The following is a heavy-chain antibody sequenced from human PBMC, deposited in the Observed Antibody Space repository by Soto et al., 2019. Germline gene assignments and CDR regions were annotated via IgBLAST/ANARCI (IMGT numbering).Heavy chain of an antibody. D-gene: IGHD2-8*02. CDR2: INHSGST. J-gene: IGHJ4*02. CDR1: GGSFSGYY. V-gene: IGHV4-34*01. Sequence: QVQLQQWGAGLLKPSETLSLTCAVYGGSFSGYYCTWIRHPPGTGLEWIGEINHSGSTNYNPTLKSRVTISVDTSKNQFSLKLTSVTAADAAVYYCARDKNTGHFDYWGQGTLVNVSS. CDR3: ARDKNTGHFDY.